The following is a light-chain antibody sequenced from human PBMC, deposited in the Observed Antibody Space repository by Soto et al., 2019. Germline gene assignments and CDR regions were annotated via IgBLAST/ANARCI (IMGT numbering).Light chain of an antibody. Sequence: EIVLTQSPGTLSLSPGEGASLSCRASQTITNDYLAWYQQRPGQAPRLLIYGASSSATGIPDRFSGSGSGTDFTLTISRLEPEDFAVYYCQLYGRSRRATFGQGTRLEIK. CDR3: QLYGRSRRAT. V-gene: IGKV3-20*01. J-gene: IGKJ5*01. CDR1: QTITNDY. CDR2: GAS.